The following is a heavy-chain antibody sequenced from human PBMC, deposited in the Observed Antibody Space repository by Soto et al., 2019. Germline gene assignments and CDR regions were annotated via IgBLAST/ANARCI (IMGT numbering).Heavy chain of an antibody. CDR2: IIPIFGTA. J-gene: IGHJ4*02. V-gene: IGHV1-69*01. CDR3: AAHWCGSSCRQGYFDY. Sequence: QVQLVQSGAEVKKPGSSVKVSCKASGGTFSSYAISWVRQAPGQGLEWMGGIIPIFGTANYAQKFQGRVTITAGESTSTAYKELSSLRSEDTAVYYCAAHWCGSSCRQGYFDYWGQGTLVTVSS. CDR1: GGTFSSYA. D-gene: IGHD6-13*01.